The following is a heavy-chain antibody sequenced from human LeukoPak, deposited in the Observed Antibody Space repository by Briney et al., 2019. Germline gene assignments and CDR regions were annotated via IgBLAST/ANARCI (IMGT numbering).Heavy chain of an antibody. V-gene: IGHV3-48*02. CDR1: GFSFSTYS. CDR3: ARDQGMVNDAFDV. J-gene: IGHJ3*01. Sequence: PGGSLRLSCEPSGFSFSTYSMNWVRQAPGKGLEWISYISISSTTIYYADSVKGRFTISRDNSKNSLYLQMNNLGDDDTAVYYCARDQGMVNDAFDVWGQGTLVTVSS. CDR2: ISISSTTI. D-gene: IGHD4/OR15-4a*01.